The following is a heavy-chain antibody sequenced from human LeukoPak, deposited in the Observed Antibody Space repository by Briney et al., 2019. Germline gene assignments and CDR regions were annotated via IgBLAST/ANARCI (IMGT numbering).Heavy chain of an antibody. D-gene: IGHD2-2*01. V-gene: IGHV4-61*02. CDR3: ARATLVSSQNWFDP. J-gene: IGHJ5*02. Sequence: PSETLSLTCTVSGGSISSGSYYWSWIRQPAGKGLERIGRIYTSGSTNYNPSLKSRVTISVDTSKNQFSLKLSSVTAADTAVYYCARATLVSSQNWFDPWGQGTLVTVSS. CDR1: GGSISSGSYY. CDR2: IYTSGST.